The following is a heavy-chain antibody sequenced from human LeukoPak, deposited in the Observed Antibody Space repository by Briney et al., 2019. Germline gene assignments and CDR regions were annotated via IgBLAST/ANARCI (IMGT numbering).Heavy chain of an antibody. CDR2: INHSGST. V-gene: IGHV4-34*01. J-gene: IGHJ3*02. Sequence: SETLSLTCAVYGGSFSGYYWSWIRQPPGKGLEWIGEINHSGSTNYNPSLKSRVTISLDTSKNQFSLRLTSVTAADTAVYYCARGLRGGYDAFDIWGQGTMVTVSS. CDR3: ARGLRGGYDAFDI. CDR1: GGSFSGYY. D-gene: IGHD3-10*01.